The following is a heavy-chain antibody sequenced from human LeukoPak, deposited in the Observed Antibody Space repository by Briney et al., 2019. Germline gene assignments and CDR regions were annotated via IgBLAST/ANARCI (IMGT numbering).Heavy chain of an antibody. D-gene: IGHD3-10*01. V-gene: IGHV1-2*06. J-gene: IGHJ5*02. CDR1: GYTFTGYY. CDR2: INPNSGGT. Sequence: ASVKVSXKASGYTFTGYYMHWVRQAPGQGLEWMGRINPNSGGTNYAQKFQGSVTMTRDTSISTAYMELSRLRSDDTAVYYCARGVLGYYGSGRAWGQGTLVTVSS. CDR3: ARGVLGYYGSGRA.